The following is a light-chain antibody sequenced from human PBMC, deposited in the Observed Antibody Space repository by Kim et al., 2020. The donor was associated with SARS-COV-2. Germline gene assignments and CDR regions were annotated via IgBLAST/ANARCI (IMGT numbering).Light chain of an antibody. J-gene: IGLJ3*02. CDR3: QAWDSSTWV. CDR1: KLGYKY. V-gene: IGLV3-1*01. Sequence: SGSPGKTASITCSGDKLGYKYACWYQQKPGQSPVLVIYQDSKRPSGIPERFSGSNSGNTATLTISGTQAMDEADYYWQAWDSSTWVFCGGTQLPVL. CDR2: QDS.